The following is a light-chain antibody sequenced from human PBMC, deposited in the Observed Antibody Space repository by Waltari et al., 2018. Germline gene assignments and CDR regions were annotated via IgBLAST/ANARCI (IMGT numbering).Light chain of an antibody. CDR2: QIF. CDR1: QSLVNRDGHTY. V-gene: IGKV2-24*01. CDR3: MQTTEFPWT. Sequence: DIVLIQTPLSSPVTLGQPVSISCRSTQSLVNRDGHTYLSWLQQRPGQPPRLLFYQIFNRFSGVPDRFSGSGAGTDFTLKISRVEAEDVGIYYCMQTTEFPWTFGQGTRVEIK. J-gene: IGKJ1*01.